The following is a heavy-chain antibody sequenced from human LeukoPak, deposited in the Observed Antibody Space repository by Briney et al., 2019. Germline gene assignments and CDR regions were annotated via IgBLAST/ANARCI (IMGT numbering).Heavy chain of an antibody. D-gene: IGHD6-6*01. J-gene: IGHJ5*02. Sequence: PSEPLSLTCAVSGGSISSSGYSWSWIRQPPGKGLEWIGYIYHSGSTYYNPSLKSRVTISVDRSKNQFSLKLSSVTAADTAVYYCARGPARSSSSGFDPWGQGTLVTVSS. V-gene: IGHV4-30-2*01. CDR2: IYHSGST. CDR3: ARGPARSSSSGFDP. CDR1: GGSISSSGYS.